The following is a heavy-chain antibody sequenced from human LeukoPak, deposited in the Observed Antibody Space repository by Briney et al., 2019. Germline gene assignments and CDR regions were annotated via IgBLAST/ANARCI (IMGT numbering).Heavy chain of an antibody. CDR3: ARERSGYSYGSFYFDY. V-gene: IGHV4-59*01. J-gene: IGHJ4*02. D-gene: IGHD5-18*01. Sequence: PSETLSLTCTVSGGSISSYYWSWIRQPPGKGLEWIGYIYYSGSTNYNPSLKGRVTISVDTSKNQFSLKLSSVTAADTAVYYCARERSGYSYGSFYFDYWGQGTLVTVSS. CDR2: IYYSGST. CDR1: GGSISSYY.